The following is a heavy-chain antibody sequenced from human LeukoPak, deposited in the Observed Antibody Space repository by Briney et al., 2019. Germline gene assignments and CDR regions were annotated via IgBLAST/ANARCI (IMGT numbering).Heavy chain of an antibody. Sequence: ASVKVSCKASGYTFTSYGISWVRQAPGQGLEWMGWISAYNGNTNYAQKFRGRVTITADESTSTAYMELSSLRSEDTAVYYCARDVCGGDCFFDYWGQGTLVTVSS. CDR1: GYTFTSYG. V-gene: IGHV1-18*01. J-gene: IGHJ4*02. D-gene: IGHD2-21*02. CDR2: ISAYNGNT. CDR3: ARDVCGGDCFFDY.